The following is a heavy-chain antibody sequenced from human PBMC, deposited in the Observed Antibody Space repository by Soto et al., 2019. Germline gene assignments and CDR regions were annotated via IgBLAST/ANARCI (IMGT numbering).Heavy chain of an antibody. CDR3: ARVGNSWDSSGWLLN. CDR2: INPSGGST. Sequence: ASVKVSCKATGYTFTSYYIHWVRQAPGQGLEWMGIINPSGGSTNYAQNFKGRVTMTRDTSASTVYMELSSLRSEDTAVYFCARVGNSWDSSGWLLNWGQGTLVTVSS. V-gene: IGHV1-46*01. D-gene: IGHD6-19*01. CDR1: GYTFTSYY. J-gene: IGHJ4*02.